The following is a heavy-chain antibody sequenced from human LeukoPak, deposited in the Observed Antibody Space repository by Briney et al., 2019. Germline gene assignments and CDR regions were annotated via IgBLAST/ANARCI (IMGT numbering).Heavy chain of an antibody. CDR2: IYPGDSDT. Sequence: GESLKISCKGSGYRFTNYWIGWVRQMPGKGLEWMGIIYPGDSDTRYSPSFQGQVTISADKSITTAYLQWSSLKASDTAIYYCARPSTTVDWYFDLWGRGTLVTVSS. D-gene: IGHD4-17*01. CDR3: ARPSTTVDWYFDL. CDR1: GYRFTNYW. V-gene: IGHV5-51*01. J-gene: IGHJ2*01.